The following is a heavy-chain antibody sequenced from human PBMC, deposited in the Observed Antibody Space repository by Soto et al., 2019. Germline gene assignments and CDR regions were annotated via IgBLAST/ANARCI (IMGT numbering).Heavy chain of an antibody. Sequence: ASVKVSCKASGGTFSSYAISWVRQAPGQGLEWMGGIIPIFGTANYAQKFQGRVTITADESTSTAYMELSSLRSEDTAVYYCADGDYDALEYFQHWGQGTLVTVSS. D-gene: IGHD4-17*01. CDR1: GGTFSSYA. CDR2: IIPIFGTA. V-gene: IGHV1-69*13. J-gene: IGHJ1*01. CDR3: ADGDYDALEYFQH.